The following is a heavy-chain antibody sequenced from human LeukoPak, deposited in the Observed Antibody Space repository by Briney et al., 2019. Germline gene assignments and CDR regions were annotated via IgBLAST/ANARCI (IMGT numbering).Heavy chain of an antibody. Sequence: HPGGSLRLSCAASGFSFSYYGMHWVRQAPGKGLEWVSFISFDGSITYNADSVKGRLTISRDNSKNTVYLQMNRLRAEDTAVYFCAKDSSSRGWYFEHWGQGTLVTVSS. CDR3: AKDSSSRGWYFEH. CDR2: ISFDGSIT. J-gene: IGHJ4*02. CDR1: GFSFSYYG. V-gene: IGHV3-30*18. D-gene: IGHD6-19*01.